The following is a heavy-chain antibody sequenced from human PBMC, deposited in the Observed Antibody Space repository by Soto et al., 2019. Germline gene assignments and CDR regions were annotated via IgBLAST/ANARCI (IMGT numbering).Heavy chain of an antibody. CDR1: GGSISSSSYY. CDR3: ARRVVATDYFDY. J-gene: IGHJ4*02. Sequence: SETLSLTCTVSGGSISSSSYYWGWIRQPPGKGLEWIGSIYYSGSTYYNPSLKSRVTISVDTSKNQFSLKLSSVTAADTAGYYCARRVVATDYFDYWGQGTLVTVSS. D-gene: IGHD2-15*01. V-gene: IGHV4-39*01. CDR2: IYYSGST.